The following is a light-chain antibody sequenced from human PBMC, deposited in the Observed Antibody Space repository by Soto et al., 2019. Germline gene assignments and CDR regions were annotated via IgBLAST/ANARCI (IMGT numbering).Light chain of an antibody. CDR1: RSVSSY. V-gene: IGKV3-11*01. CDR2: DAS. J-gene: IGKJ4*01. Sequence: EIVWTQSPATLSLSPGERATLSCRASRSVSSYLAWYQQKPGQAPRLLIYDASNRATGIPARLSGSGSGTDFTLTISSLEPEDFAVYYCQQRSNWHTFGGGTSVDIK. CDR3: QQRSNWHT.